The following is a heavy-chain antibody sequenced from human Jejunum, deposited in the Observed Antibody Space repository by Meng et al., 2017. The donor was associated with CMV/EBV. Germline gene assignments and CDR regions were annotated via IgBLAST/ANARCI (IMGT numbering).Heavy chain of an antibody. V-gene: IGHV1-2*02. CDR1: EYTFTDYY. Sequence: EYTFTDYYMHWVRQAPGQGLEWMGWLNPNTGGTNYAQKFQGRVTMTRDTSTNTAYMELTRLRSDDTALYYCAKDGGSYLDYYFDYWGQGTRGTVSS. D-gene: IGHD1-26*01. J-gene: IGHJ4*02. CDR3: AKDGGSYLDYYFDY. CDR2: LNPNTGGT.